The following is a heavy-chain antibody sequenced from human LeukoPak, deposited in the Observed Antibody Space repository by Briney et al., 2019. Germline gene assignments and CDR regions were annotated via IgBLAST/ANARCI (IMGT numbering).Heavy chain of an antibody. Sequence: PSETLSLTCTASGGSISSYYWSWIRQPAGKGLEWIGRIYTSGSTNYNPSLKSRVTISVDKSKNQFSLKLSSVTAADTAVYYCARGEYSYGFLDYFDYWGQGTLVTVSS. D-gene: IGHD5-18*01. V-gene: IGHV4-4*07. J-gene: IGHJ4*02. CDR2: IYTSGST. CDR3: ARGEYSYGFLDYFDY. CDR1: GGSISSYY.